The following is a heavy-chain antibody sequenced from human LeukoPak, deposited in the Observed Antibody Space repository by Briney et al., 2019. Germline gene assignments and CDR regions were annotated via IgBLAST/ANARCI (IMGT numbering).Heavy chain of an antibody. CDR1: LFTVSGHY. V-gene: IGHV3-53*01. J-gene: IGHJ4*02. CDR2: MYSGGST. Sequence: GGSLTLSCAVSLFTVSGHYMSWVRQAPGRGLEWVSVMYSGGSTYCSDSVKGRFTISRDNSKNPLYLQMHSLRAEDTAVYYCARSNYYDSRRFDSWGQGTLVTVSS. CDR3: ARSNYYDSRRFDS. D-gene: IGHD3-22*01.